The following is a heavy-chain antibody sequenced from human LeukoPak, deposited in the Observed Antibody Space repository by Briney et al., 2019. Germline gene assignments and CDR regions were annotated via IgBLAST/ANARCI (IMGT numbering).Heavy chain of an antibody. CDR3: AREYCTSTSCYFYYFDY. Sequence: ASVRVSCKASGYTFIDFYIHWVRQTPGQGLEWMGRINPNSGGTNYAQKFQGRVTMTRDTSISTAYMELSRLRSDDMAVYYCAREYCTSTSCYFYYFDYWGQGTLVTVSS. CDR2: INPNSGGT. D-gene: IGHD2-2*01. V-gene: IGHV1-2*06. CDR1: GYTFIDFY. J-gene: IGHJ4*02.